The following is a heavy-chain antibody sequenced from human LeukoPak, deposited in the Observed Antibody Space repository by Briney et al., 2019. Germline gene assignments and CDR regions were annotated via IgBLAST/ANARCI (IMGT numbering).Heavy chain of an antibody. D-gene: IGHD3-10*02. V-gene: IGHV3-48*03. CDR3: AELGITMIGGV. J-gene: IGHJ6*04. CDR2: ISSSGSTI. CDR1: GFTFSSYE. Sequence: GGSLRLSCAASGFTFSSYEMNWVRQAPGKGLEWVSYISSSGSTIYHADSVKGRFTISRDNAKNSLFLQMNSLRAEDTAVYYCAELGITMIGGVWGKGTTVTISS.